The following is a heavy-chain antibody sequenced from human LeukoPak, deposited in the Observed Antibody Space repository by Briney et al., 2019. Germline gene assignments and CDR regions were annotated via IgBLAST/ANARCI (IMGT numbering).Heavy chain of an antibody. J-gene: IGHJ6*02. D-gene: IGHD6-19*01. CDR2: ISSSSSYI. Sequence: GGSLRLSCAASGFTFSSYSVNWVRQAPGKGLEWVSSISSSSSYIYYADSVKGRFTISRDNAKNSLYLQMNSLRAEDTAVYYCARPVSVAGHYYYGMDVWGQGTTVTVSS. V-gene: IGHV3-21*01. CDR1: GFTFSSYS. CDR3: ARPVSVAGHYYYGMDV.